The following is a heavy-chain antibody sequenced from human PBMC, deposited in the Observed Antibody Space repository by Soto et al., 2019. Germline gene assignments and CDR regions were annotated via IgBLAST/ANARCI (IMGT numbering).Heavy chain of an antibody. CDR3: ARLLTYDYVWGSYRFYGMDV. V-gene: IGHV1-69*01. J-gene: IGHJ6*02. Sequence: QVQLVQSGAEVKKPGSSVKVSCKASGGTFSSYAISWVRQAPGQGLEWMGGIIPIFGTANYAQKFQGRVTITADESTSTDYMELSSLRSEDTAVYYCARLLTYDYVWGSYRFYGMDVWGQGTTVTVSS. CDR1: GGTFSSYA. CDR2: IIPIFGTA. D-gene: IGHD3-16*02.